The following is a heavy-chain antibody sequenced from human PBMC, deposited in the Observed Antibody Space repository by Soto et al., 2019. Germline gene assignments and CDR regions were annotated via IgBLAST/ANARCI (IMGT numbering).Heavy chain of an antibody. Sequence: GSLRLSCDASGFTFKTCAMSWVRQAPGKGLEWVSVVSGSGDATHYSDSVKGRFTISRDNSKNTLYLQMYSLRAEDTALYYCARGTVGGTPYNWFDPWGQGTLVNGSS. J-gene: IGHJ5*01. V-gene: IGHV3-23*01. CDR1: GFTFKTCA. CDR3: ARGTVGGTPYNWFDP. D-gene: IGHD6-19*01. CDR2: VSGSGDAT.